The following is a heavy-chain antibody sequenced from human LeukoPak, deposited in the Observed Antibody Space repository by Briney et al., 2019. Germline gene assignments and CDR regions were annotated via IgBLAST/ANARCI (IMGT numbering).Heavy chain of an antibody. CDR3: ARDTMTYLFDY. D-gene: IGHD2-2*01. CDR2: ISSSSSYI. V-gene: IGHV3-21*01. J-gene: IGHJ4*02. Sequence: GGSLRLSCAASGFTFSSYSMNWVRQAPGKGLEWVSSISSSSSYIYYADSVKGRFTISRDNAKNSLYLQMNSLRAEDTAVYYCARDTMTYLFDYWGQGTLVTVSS. CDR1: GFTFSSYS.